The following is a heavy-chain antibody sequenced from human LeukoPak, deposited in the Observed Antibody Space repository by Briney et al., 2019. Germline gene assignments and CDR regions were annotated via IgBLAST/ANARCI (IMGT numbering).Heavy chain of an antibody. Sequence: ASVKLSCKASGYAFTSYYVHWVRQAPGQGLEWMTRINPNGGSTRYAQRFQGRVTMTRDTSTSTVYMELSSLRSEDTAVYYRAREQIGGYSYGLDYWGQGTLVTVSS. J-gene: IGHJ4*02. CDR1: GYAFTSYY. CDR3: AREQIGGYSYGLDY. CDR2: INPNGGST. D-gene: IGHD5-18*01. V-gene: IGHV1-46*01.